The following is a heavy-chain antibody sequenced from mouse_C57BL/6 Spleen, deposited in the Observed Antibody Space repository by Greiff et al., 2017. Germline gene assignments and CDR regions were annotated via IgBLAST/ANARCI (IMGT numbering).Heavy chain of an antibody. J-gene: IGHJ1*03. CDR3: ASHYPDWYFDV. V-gene: IGHV1-82*01. CDR1: GYAFSSSW. Sequence: QVQLQQSGPELVKPGASVKISCKASGYAFSSSWMNWVKQRPGKGLEWIGRIYPGDGDTNYNGKFKGKATLTADKSSSTAYMQLSSLTSEDSAVCFCASHYPDWYFDVWGTGTTVTVSS. D-gene: IGHD1-1*02. CDR2: IYPGDGDT.